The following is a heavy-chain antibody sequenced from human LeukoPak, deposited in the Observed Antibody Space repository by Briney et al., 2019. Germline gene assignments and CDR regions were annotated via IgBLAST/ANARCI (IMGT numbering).Heavy chain of an antibody. Sequence: GGSLRLSCGASGFTFSNYWMSWVRQAPGKGLEWVASITQDGSEKYYVGSVKGRFTISRDNARNSLYLEMNSLRAEDTAVYYCARVIYYHYYYMDVWGKGTTVTVSS. J-gene: IGHJ6*03. CDR1: GFTFSNYW. V-gene: IGHV3-7*01. CDR3: ARVIYYHYYYMDV. CDR2: ITQDGSEK.